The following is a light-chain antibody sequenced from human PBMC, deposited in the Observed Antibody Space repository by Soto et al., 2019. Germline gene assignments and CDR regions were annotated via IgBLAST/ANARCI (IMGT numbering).Light chain of an antibody. V-gene: IGLV1-44*01. CDR2: SFH. CDR3: ISYTGSRASYV. CDR1: SSNIGSNT. J-gene: IGLJ1*01. Sequence: QSVLTQPPSASGTPGQKVTISCSGSSSNIGSNTVNWYQQVPGAAPKLLMYSFHQRPSGVPDRFSGSKSGTSASLAIRGLQAEDEADYYCISYTGSRASYVFGTGTQLTVL.